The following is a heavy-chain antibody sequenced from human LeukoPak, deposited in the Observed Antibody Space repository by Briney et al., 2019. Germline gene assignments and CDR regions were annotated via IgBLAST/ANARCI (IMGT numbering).Heavy chain of an antibody. CDR1: GGSISSGGYY. CDR2: IYYSGST. D-gene: IGHD3-10*01. V-gene: IGHV4-31*03. Sequence: SSQTLSLTCTVSGGSISSGGYYWSWIRQHPGKGLEWIGYIYYSGSTYYNPSLKSRVTISVDTSKNQFSLKLSSVTAADTAVYYCARFTMVRGVIINPPDYWGQGTLVTVSS. CDR3: ARFTMVRGVIINPPDY. J-gene: IGHJ4*02.